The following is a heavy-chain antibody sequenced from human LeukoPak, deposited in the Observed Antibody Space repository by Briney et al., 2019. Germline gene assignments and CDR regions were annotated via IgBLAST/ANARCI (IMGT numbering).Heavy chain of an antibody. J-gene: IGHJ4*02. CDR3: ARERGYNYGYSGYYDQ. D-gene: IGHD5-18*01. V-gene: IGHV3-48*03. CDR2: ISTSGAST. CDR1: GFTFSDFE. Sequence: PGGSLRLSCAASGFTFSDFEMNWVRQAPGKGLEWISYISTSGASTYYADSVKGRFTVSRDNAKNSMLLRMDTLRADDTAVYYCARERGYNYGYSGYYDQWGQGILVTVSS.